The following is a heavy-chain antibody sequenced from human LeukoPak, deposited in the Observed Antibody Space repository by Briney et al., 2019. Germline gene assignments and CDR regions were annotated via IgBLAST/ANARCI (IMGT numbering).Heavy chain of an antibody. J-gene: IGHJ4*02. V-gene: IGHV4-30-4*01. CDR3: ARFDIVEEGGPDY. CDR1: GGAISRGDYY. Sequence: SQTLSLTCNVSGGAISRGDYYCSWTRQPPGKGLEWIGYIYHSGSTYYNPSLKSRITISVDTSKNQFSLKVTSVTAADTATYYCARFDIVEEGGPDYWGQGTLVTVSS. D-gene: IGHD2-15*01. CDR2: IYHSGST.